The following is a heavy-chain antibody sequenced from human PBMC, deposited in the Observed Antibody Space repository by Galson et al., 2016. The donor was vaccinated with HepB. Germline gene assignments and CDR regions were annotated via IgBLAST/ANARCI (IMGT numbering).Heavy chain of an antibody. V-gene: IGHV3-23*01. CDR2: ITGGGGST. CDR1: GLIFSSYA. Sequence: SLRLSCAASGLIFSSYAVSWVRQAPGKGLEWVSAITGGGGSTYYADSVRGRFTISRDNPKNMVYLQMKSLRADDTAVYYCAKDVFTSGWPNVFDSWGQGTLVAVSS. J-gene: IGHJ4*02. CDR3: AKDVFTSGWPNVFDS. D-gene: IGHD6-19*01.